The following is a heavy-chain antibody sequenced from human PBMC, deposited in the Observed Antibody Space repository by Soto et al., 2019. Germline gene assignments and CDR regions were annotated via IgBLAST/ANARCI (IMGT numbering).Heavy chain of an antibody. CDR1: GFTFSSYG. D-gene: IGHD1-1*01. CDR2: IWGDGSNT. J-gene: IGHJ6*02. CDR3: ARGQEPLDV. Sequence: QVQLVESGGGVVQPGRSLRLSCAASGFTFSSYGMHWVRQAPGKGLEWVAVIWGDGSNTYYADSVKGRFTISRDNSKNTLYLQMNSLRAEDTAVYYCARGQEPLDVWGQGTTVTVSS. V-gene: IGHV3-33*01.